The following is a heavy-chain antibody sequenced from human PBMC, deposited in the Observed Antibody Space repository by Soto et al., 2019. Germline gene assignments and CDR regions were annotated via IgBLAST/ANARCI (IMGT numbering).Heavy chain of an antibody. J-gene: IGHJ4*02. V-gene: IGHV1-46*01. D-gene: IGHD3-16*01. CDR3: ARGGPDFATIGSFDY. Sequence: QVQLVQSGAEVKRPGASVKVSCKASGYTFTNYYMHWVRQAPGQGLEWMGVIHYSGATPTYAQKFQGRVTMARDTSTSTGYVELSSLTSEDTAVYYCARGGPDFATIGSFDYWGQGTLVTVSS. CDR1: GYTFTNYY. CDR2: IHYSGATP.